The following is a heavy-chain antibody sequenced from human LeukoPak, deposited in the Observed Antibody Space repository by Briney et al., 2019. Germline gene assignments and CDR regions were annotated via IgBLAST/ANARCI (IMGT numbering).Heavy chain of an antibody. CDR2: IINSGGSS. CDR1: GFTFSTYA. D-gene: IGHD4-17*01. V-gene: IGHV3-23*01. CDR3: AKDIHGDYGGLHY. Sequence: SGGSLRLSCAASGFTFSTYAVSWVRQAPGKGLEWVSTIINSGGSSYYADSVKGRFTISRDNSTNTLSLQMNSLRAEDTAVYYCAKDIHGDYGGLHYWGQGTLVTVSS. J-gene: IGHJ4*02.